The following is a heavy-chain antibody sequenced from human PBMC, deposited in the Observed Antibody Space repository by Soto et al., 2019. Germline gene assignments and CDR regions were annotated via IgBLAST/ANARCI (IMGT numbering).Heavy chain of an antibody. D-gene: IGHD3-3*01. J-gene: IGHJ4*02. V-gene: IGHV1-69*05. CDR1: GGTFSSYA. CDR3: ARVWYYDFWSGYYPFDY. CDR2: IIPIFGST. Sequence: GASVKVSCKASGGTFSSYAISWVRQAPGQGLEWMGGIIPIFGSTSYAQKFQGRVTMTRDTSTSTVYMELSSLRSEDTAVYYCARVWYYDFWSGYYPFDYWGQGTLVTVSS.